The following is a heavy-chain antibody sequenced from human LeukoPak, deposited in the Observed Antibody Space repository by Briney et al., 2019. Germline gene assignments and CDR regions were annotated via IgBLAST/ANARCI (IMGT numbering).Heavy chain of an antibody. CDR2: IYYSGST. CDR1: GGSISSYY. Sequence: PSETLSLTCTVSGGSISSYYWSWIRQPPGKGLEWIGYIYYSGSTNYNPSLKSRVTISVDTSKNQFSLTLSSVTAADTAVYYCARDQDDSSGYYWSFQHWGQGTLVTVSS. D-gene: IGHD3-22*01. J-gene: IGHJ1*01. V-gene: IGHV4-59*01. CDR3: ARDQDDSSGYYWSFQH.